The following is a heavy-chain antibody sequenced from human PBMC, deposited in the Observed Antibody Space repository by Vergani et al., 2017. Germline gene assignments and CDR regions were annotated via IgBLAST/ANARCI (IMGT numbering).Heavy chain of an antibody. J-gene: IGHJ3*02. CDR2: ISWNSGST. CDR1: GFTFDDYA. Sequence: EVQLVESGGGLVQPGRSLRLSCAASGFTFDDYAMHWVRQAPGKGLEWVSGISWNSGSTGYAESVKGRFTISRDNAKNYLYLQMNSLRAEDTALYYCAKVLYRRTTSLKAFDIWGQGTMVTVSS. D-gene: IGHD1/OR15-1a*01. V-gene: IGHV3-9*01. CDR3: AKVLYRRTTSLKAFDI.